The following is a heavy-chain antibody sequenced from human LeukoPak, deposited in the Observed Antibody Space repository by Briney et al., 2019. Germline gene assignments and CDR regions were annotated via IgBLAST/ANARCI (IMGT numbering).Heavy chain of an antibody. J-gene: IGHJ4*02. D-gene: IGHD2-21*02. V-gene: IGHV3-21*01. CDR1: GFIFSSYS. CDR3: ARDCGGDCYSHYFDY. Sequence: GGSLRLSCAASGFIFSSYSMNWVRQAPGKGLEWVSSISSGSSYIYYADSLKGRFTISRDNAKNSLYLQMNSLRADDTAVYYCARDCGGDCYSHYFDYWGQGTLVTVSS. CDR2: ISSGSSYI.